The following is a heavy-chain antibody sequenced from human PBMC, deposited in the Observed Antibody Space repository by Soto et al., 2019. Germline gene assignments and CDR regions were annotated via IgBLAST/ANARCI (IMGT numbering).Heavy chain of an antibody. CDR2: VSGSGGSA. J-gene: IGHJ4*02. CDR3: AKDYGAGITPYYFDY. Sequence: EVQLLESGGGLVQPGGSLRLSCAASGFTFSSYAMSWVRQAPGKGLEWVSGVSGSGGSAYYADSVKGRFTISRDNSKNTLYQQMNSLRAEDAAVYYCAKDYGAGITPYYFDYWGQGTLVTVSS. D-gene: IGHD1-20*01. V-gene: IGHV3-23*01. CDR1: GFTFSSYA.